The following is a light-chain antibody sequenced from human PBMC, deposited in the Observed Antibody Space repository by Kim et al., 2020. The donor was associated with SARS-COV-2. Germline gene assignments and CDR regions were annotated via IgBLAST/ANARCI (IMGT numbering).Light chain of an antibody. CDR2: DNN. J-gene: IGLJ3*02. CDR3: GTWDNGLSAGV. V-gene: IGLV1-51*01. Sequence: GQKVTISCSGSGSNIGNNYVSWYQQLPGTAPKLLIYDNNKRPSGIPDRFSGSKSGTSATLGITGLQTGDEADYFCGTWDNGLSAGVFGGGTQLTVL. CDR1: GSNIGNNY.